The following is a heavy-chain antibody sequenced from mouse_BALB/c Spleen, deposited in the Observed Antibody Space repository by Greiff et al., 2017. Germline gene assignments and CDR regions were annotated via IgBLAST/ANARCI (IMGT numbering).Heavy chain of an antibody. CDR3: ARHKDGNDYYFDY. CDR2: ISSGGSYT. CDR1: GFTFSSYG. D-gene: IGHD2-2*01. J-gene: IGHJ2*01. Sequence: EVQLVESGGDLVKPGGSLKLSCAASGFTFSSYGMSWVRQTPDKRLEWVATISSGGSYTYYPDSVKGRFTISSDNAKNTLYLQMSSLKSEDTAMYYCARHKDGNDYYFDYWGQGTTLTVSS. V-gene: IGHV5-6*01.